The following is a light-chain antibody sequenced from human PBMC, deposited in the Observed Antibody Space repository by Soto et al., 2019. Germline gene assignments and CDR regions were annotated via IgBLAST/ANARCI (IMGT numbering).Light chain of an antibody. J-gene: IGKJ2*01. V-gene: IGKV1-39*01. Sequence: DIQMTQSPSSLSASVGDRVTITCRASQRINSYLNWHQQKPGKAPKLLIYGASNLHSGVPSRLSGSGSGTDFTLTISSLQPEDYATYSCQQSYSSPHTFGQGTKLQIK. CDR1: QRINSY. CDR2: GAS. CDR3: QQSYSSPHT.